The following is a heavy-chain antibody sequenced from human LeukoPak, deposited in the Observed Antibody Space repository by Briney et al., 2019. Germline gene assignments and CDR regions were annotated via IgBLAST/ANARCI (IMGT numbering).Heavy chain of an antibody. CDR2: INHSGST. J-gene: IGHJ5*02. V-gene: IGHV4-34*01. CDR3: ARGKSRYCSSTSCYMNNWFDP. Sequence: SETLSLTCAVYGGSFSGYHWSWIRQPPGKGLEWIGEINHSGSTNYNPSLKSRVTISVDTSKNQFSLKLSSVTAADTAVYYCARGKSRYCSSTSCYMNNWFDPWGQGTLVTVSS. CDR1: GGSFSGYH. D-gene: IGHD2-2*01.